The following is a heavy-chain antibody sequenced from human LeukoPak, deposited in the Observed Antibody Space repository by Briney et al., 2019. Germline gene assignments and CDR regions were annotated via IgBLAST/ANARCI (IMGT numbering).Heavy chain of an antibody. Sequence: GASVTVSCKASGYTFTSYDINWVRQATGQGLEWMGWMNPNSGNTGYAQKFQGRVTMTRNTSISTAYMELSSLRSEDTAVYYCARGRGKSIAAAGTSYYFDYWGQGTLVTVSS. J-gene: IGHJ4*02. V-gene: IGHV1-8*01. CDR3: ARGRGKSIAAAGTSYYFDY. D-gene: IGHD6-13*01. CDR2: MNPNSGNT. CDR1: GYTFTSYD.